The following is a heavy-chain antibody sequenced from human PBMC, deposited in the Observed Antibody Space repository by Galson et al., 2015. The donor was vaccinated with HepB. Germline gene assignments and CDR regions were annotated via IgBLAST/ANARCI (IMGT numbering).Heavy chain of an antibody. Sequence: SETLSLTCTVSGYSISSGYYWGWIRQSPGKGLEWIGGIYHSGSTYYNPSLKSRVTISVDTSKNQFSLKLSSVTAADTAVYYCARDHTTWLRFGHWGQGTLVTVSS. CDR3: ARDHTTWLRFGH. D-gene: IGHD1-14*01. J-gene: IGHJ5*02. CDR1: GYSISSGYY. CDR2: IYHSGST. V-gene: IGHV4-38-2*02.